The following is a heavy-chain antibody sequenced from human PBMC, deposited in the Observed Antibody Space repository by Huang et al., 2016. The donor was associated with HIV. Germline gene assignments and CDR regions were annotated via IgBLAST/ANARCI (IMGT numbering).Heavy chain of an antibody. D-gene: IGHD1-26*01. CDR3: ARVRGYSGSYYGMDV. Sequence: QVQLVQSGAEVKKPGSSVKVSCKASGGTFSNHGFSWVRQAPGQGLEWMGGIIPVFGTKYYTPKVQGRVTIPADESTSTVYMELSSLTPDDTAEYYCARVRGYSGSYYGMDVWGQGTTVTVSS. J-gene: IGHJ6*02. CDR2: IIPVFGTK. CDR1: GGTFSNHG. V-gene: IGHV1-69*01.